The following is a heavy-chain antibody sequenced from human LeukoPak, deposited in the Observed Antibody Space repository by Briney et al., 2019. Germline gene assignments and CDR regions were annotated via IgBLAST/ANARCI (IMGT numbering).Heavy chain of an antibody. CDR2: IYYSGTT. Sequence: SETLSLTCTVSGVSISSSNYYWGWIRQPPGKGLEWIGTIYYSGTTYYSLSLRSRVTISVDTSNNQFSLELSSVTAADTAVYYCARSAAYCGGDCYYHYYYYMDVWGKGTTVTVSS. CDR1: GVSISSSNYY. J-gene: IGHJ6*03. CDR3: ARSAAYCGGDCYYHYYYYMDV. D-gene: IGHD2-21*02. V-gene: IGHV4-39*07.